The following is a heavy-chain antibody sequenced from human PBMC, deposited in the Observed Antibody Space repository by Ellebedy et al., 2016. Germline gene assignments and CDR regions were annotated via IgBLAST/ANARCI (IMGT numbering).Heavy chain of an antibody. J-gene: IGHJ6*02. CDR3: ARGAAYSNYVTVYYYYGMDV. D-gene: IGHD4-11*01. CDR2: FDPEDGET. CDR1: GYTLTELS. V-gene: IGHV1-24*01. Sequence: ASVKVSXXVSGYTLTELSMHWVRQAPGKGLEWMGGFDPEDGETIYAQKFQGRVTMTEDTSTDTAYMELSSLRSEDTAVYYCARGAAYSNYVTVYYYYGMDVWGQGTTVTVSS.